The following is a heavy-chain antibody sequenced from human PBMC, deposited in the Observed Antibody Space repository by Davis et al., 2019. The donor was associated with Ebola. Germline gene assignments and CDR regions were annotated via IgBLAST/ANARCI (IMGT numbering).Heavy chain of an antibody. CDR3: ARGWGPHPRRITMVRGVIIHSYFDY. D-gene: IGHD3-10*01. V-gene: IGHV4-34*01. CDR1: GGSFSGYY. Sequence: SETLSLTCAVYGGSFSGYYWSWIRQPPGKGLEWIGEINHSGSTNYNPSLKSRVTISVDTSKNQFSLKLSSVTAADTAVYYCARGWGPHPRRITMVRGVIIHSYFDYWGQGTLVTVSS. CDR2: INHSGST. J-gene: IGHJ4*02.